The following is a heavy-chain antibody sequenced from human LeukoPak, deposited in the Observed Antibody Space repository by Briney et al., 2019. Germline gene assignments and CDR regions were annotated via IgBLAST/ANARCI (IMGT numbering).Heavy chain of an antibody. D-gene: IGHD3-16*02. J-gene: IGHJ5*02. CDR1: GGSISRAVYY. V-gene: IGHV4-31*11. CDR2: IYYNGNT. CDR3: ARMTMGRDAVGRSYRFGNTWFDA. Sequence: PSETLSLTCDVSGGSISRAVYYWSWVRRLPGKGLEWIGHIYYNGNTYYNPSLRSRVAISVATSENQISLKVASVTAADTAVYFCARMTMGRDAVGRSYRFGNTWFDAWGQGTLVTVSS.